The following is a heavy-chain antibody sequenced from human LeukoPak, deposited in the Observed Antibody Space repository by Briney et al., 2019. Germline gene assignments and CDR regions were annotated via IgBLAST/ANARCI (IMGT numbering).Heavy chain of an antibody. CDR3: AIQSRITMVRGVIITTLDY. J-gene: IGHJ4*02. D-gene: IGHD3-10*01. V-gene: IGHV1-69*05. CDR2: TIPIFGTA. Sequence: ASVKVSCKASGGTFSSYAISWVRQAPGQGLEWMGRTIPIFGTANYAQKFQGRVTITTDESTSTAYMEPSSLRSEDTAVYYCAIQSRITMVRGVIITTLDYWGQGTLVTVSS. CDR1: GGTFSSYA.